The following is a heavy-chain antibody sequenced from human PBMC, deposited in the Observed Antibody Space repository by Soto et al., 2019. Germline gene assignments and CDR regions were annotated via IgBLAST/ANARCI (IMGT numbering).Heavy chain of an antibody. D-gene: IGHD1-1*01. Sequence: PSETLSLTCAVSGYSISSGYYWGWIRQPPGKGLEWIGSIYHSGSTYYNPSLKSRVTISVDTSKNQFSLKLSSVTAADTAVYYCVRDGTKTLRDWFDPWGQGMSVTVSS. V-gene: IGHV4-38-2*01. CDR2: IYHSGST. CDR1: GYSISSGYY. CDR3: VRDGTKTLRDWFDP. J-gene: IGHJ5*02.